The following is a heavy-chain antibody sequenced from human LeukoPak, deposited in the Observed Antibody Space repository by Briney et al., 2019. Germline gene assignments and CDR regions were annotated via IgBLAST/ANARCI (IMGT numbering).Heavy chain of an antibody. V-gene: IGHV4-59*08. J-gene: IGHJ4*02. CDR1: GGSFSGYY. D-gene: IGHD3-22*01. Sequence: PSETLSLTCAVYGGSFSGYYWSWIRQPPGKGLEWIGYIYYSGSTNYNPSLKSRVTISVDTSKNQFSLKLSSVTAADTAVYYCARFEYYDSSGAFDYWGQGTLVTVSS. CDR2: IYYSGST. CDR3: ARFEYYDSSGAFDY.